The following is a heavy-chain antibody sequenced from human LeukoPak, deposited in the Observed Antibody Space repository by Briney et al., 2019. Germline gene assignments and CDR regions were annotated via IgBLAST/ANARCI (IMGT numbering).Heavy chain of an antibody. J-gene: IGHJ5*02. Sequence: GGSLRLSCAASGFTFSSYGMHWVRQAPGKGLEWEAVISYDGSNKYYADSVKGRFTISRDNSKNTLYLQMNSLRAEDTAVYYCAKDSLNYDFWSGYHNWFDPWGQGTLVTVSS. V-gene: IGHV3-30*18. CDR3: AKDSLNYDFWSGYHNWFDP. CDR2: ISYDGSNK. CDR1: GFTFSSYG. D-gene: IGHD3-3*01.